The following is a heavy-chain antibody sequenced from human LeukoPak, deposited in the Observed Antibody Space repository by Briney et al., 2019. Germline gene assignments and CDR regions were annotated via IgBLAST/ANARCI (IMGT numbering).Heavy chain of an antibody. D-gene: IGHD3-10*01. Sequence: PSEILSLTCTVSGASISGYYWTWVRQPAGKGLEWIGRVYTSGSTNYNPSLKSRVTMSVDTSKNHFSLKLSSVTAADTALYYCARGRGDPYYFDYWGQGTLVTVSS. CDR2: VYTSGST. J-gene: IGHJ4*02. CDR3: ARGRGDPYYFDY. V-gene: IGHV4-4*07. CDR1: GASISGYY.